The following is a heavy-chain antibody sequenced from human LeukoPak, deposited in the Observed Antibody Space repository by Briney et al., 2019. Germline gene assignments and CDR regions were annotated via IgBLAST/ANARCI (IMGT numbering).Heavy chain of an antibody. J-gene: IGHJ4*02. Sequence: GGSLRLSCEASGFTLRHYYMAWIRQAPGKGLEWVSYISPDGDIIYYGDSVKGRFTVSRDNVQNLLFLQMNNLRLDDAATYSCARDFVGSPGFWGQGTLVAVSS. CDR3: ARDFVGSPGF. CDR2: ISPDGDII. V-gene: IGHV3-11*01. D-gene: IGHD1-26*01. CDR1: GFTLRHYY.